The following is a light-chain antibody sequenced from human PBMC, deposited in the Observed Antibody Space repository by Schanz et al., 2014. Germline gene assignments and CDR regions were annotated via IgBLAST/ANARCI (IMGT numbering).Light chain of an antibody. CDR1: QSVFSSSDNKNY. CDR3: QHYSLSPL. CDR2: WAS. V-gene: IGKV4-1*01. Sequence: DIVMTQSPDSLAVSLGERASINCKSSQSVFSSSDNKNYLAWYQQKPGQPPSLLIYWASTRGSGVPDRFSGSGSGTDFTLTISRLEPEDFAVYYCQHYSLSPLFGQGTKVDI. J-gene: IGKJ1*01.